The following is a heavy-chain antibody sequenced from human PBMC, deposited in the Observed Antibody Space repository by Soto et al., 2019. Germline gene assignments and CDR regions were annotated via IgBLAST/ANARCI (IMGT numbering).Heavy chain of an antibody. Sequence: SPTLSLTCAISGDSVSSNSAAWNWIRKSPSRGLEWLGRTYYRSKWYNHYAVSVKSRITVNPDTSKNPSSLQLNSLTPEDTAVYYCARSGPGGYIDYWGQGTLVTVSS. D-gene: IGHD3-22*01. CDR1: GDSVSSNSAA. CDR2: TYYRSKWYN. V-gene: IGHV6-1*01. J-gene: IGHJ4*02. CDR3: ARSGPGGYIDY.